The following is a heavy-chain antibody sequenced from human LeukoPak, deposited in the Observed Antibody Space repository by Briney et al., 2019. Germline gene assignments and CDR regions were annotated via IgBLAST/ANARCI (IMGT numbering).Heavy chain of an antibody. V-gene: IGHV1-2*02. J-gene: IGHJ4*02. CDR3: VRGPHMRLDY. Sequence: GASVKVSCKASGYTFTDHHIHWVRQAPGQGLEWMGWIHPNNGDTNFAQRFHDRVTMTRDTSTSTFYMELSSLKSDDTAVYFCVRGPHMRLDYWGQGTLVTVSS. CDR1: GYTFTDHH. CDR2: IHPNNGDT.